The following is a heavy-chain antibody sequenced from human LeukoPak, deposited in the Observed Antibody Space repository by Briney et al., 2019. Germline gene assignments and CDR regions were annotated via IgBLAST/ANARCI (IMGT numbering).Heavy chain of an antibody. CDR2: ISWNSASI. D-gene: IGHD3-22*01. CDR1: GLTFGDYA. CDR3: AKSRFYYDSSGPFDY. J-gene: IGHJ4*02. Sequence: PGRSLRLSCAASGLTFGDYAMHWVRQAPGEGLEWVSGISWNSASIGYADSVKGRFTISRDNAKNSLYLQMNSLRAEDMALYYCAKSRFYYDSSGPFDYWGQGTLVTVSS. V-gene: IGHV3-9*03.